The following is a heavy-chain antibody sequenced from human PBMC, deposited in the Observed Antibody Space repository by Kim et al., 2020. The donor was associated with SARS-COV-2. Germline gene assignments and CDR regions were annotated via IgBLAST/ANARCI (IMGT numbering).Heavy chain of an antibody. D-gene: IGHD3-22*01. J-gene: IGHJ4*02. CDR3: ARDSLYDSSGYCSPIPDY. V-gene: IGHV3-48*04. Sequence: GGSLRLSCAASGFTFGSYSMNWVRQAPGKGLEWISYIDYSSHTMHYASSVMGRFTISRDNAKNSLYLQMNSLSAEDTAVYYCARDSLYDSSGYCSPIPDYLGQGTLLTVSS. CDR1: GFTFGSYS. CDR2: IDYSSHTM.